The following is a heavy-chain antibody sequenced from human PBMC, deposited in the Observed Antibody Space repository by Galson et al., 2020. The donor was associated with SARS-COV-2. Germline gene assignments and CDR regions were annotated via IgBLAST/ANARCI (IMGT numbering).Heavy chain of an antibody. J-gene: IGHJ6*02. CDR1: GGTFSSYA. Sequence: SVKVSCKASGGTFSSYAINWVRQAPGQGLEWMGGTIPLFGTANYAQKFQDRITITADEFTTTAYMELSSLRSEDTAMYYCAISRDSYGYGYYDYGMDVWGQGTTVTVS. D-gene: IGHD5-18*01. CDR3: AISRDSYGYGYYDYGMDV. V-gene: IGHV1-69*13. CDR2: TIPLFGTA.